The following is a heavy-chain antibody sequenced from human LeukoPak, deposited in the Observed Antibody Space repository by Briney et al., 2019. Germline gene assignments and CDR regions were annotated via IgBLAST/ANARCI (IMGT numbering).Heavy chain of an antibody. D-gene: IGHD1-14*01. Sequence: PSETLSLTCSVSGGSVSSYYWSWVRQSPGKGLEWIGYIHNSGRTNYNPSLKSRVTGLVDTSKNQVSLRLSSVTAADTAVYYCARHGTISSESYFDYWGQGALVTVSS. V-gene: IGHV4-59*08. J-gene: IGHJ4*02. CDR3: ARHGTISSESYFDY. CDR2: IHNSGRT. CDR1: GGSVSSYY.